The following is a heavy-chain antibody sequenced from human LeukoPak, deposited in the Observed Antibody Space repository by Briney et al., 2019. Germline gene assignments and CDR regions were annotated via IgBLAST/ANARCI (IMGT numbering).Heavy chain of an antibody. CDR3: ARGVVVPAAPGDAFDI. CDR2: IYTSGST. V-gene: IGHV4-61*02. CDR1: GGSISSGSYY. Sequence: SETLSLTCTVSGGSISSGSYYWSWIRQPAGKGLEWIGRIYTSGSTNYNPSLKSRVTISVDTSKNQFSLKLSSVTAADTAVYYCARGVVVPAAPGDAFDIWGQGTMVTVSS. J-gene: IGHJ3*02. D-gene: IGHD2-2*01.